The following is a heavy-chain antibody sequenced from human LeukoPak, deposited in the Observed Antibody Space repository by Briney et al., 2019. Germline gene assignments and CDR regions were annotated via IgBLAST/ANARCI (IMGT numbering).Heavy chain of an antibody. D-gene: IGHD1-26*01. Sequence: ASVKVSCKASGYTFTGCYMHWVRQAPGQGLEWMGWINPNSGGTNYAQKFQGRVTMTRDTSISTAYMELSRLRSDDTAVYYCARARTTKWELGWGAFDIWGQGTMVTVSS. V-gene: IGHV1-2*02. CDR3: ARARTTKWELGWGAFDI. J-gene: IGHJ3*02. CDR2: INPNSGGT. CDR1: GYTFTGCY.